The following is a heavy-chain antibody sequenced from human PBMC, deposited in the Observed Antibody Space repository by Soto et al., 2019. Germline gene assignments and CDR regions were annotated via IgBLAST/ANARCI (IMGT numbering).Heavy chain of an antibody. CDR1: GGSISSSSYY. CDR2: VYYSGKT. Sequence: SETLSLTCTVSGGSISSSSYYWAWIRQPPGKGLEWIGSVYYSGKTYYNASVKSRVIISVDTSKNQFSLKLSSVTAADTAVYYCARGSYYYDSSSYYYYGMDVWGQGTTVTVSS. J-gene: IGHJ6*02. D-gene: IGHD3-22*01. CDR3: ARGSYYYDSSSYYYYGMDV. V-gene: IGHV4-39*01.